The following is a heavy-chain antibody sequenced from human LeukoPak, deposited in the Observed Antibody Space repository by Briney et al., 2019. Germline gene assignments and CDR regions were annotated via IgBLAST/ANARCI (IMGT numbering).Heavy chain of an antibody. V-gene: IGHV4-61*02. D-gene: IGHD2-21*02. J-gene: IGHJ6*03. Sequence: SETMSLTCTVSGGSISSGSYYWSWIRQPAGKGLEWIGRIYTSGSTKYNPSLKSRVTISVDTSKNQFSLKLSSVTAADTAVYYCARIYCGGDCRGYYYHYYMDVWGKGTTVTISS. CDR2: IYTSGST. CDR3: ARIYCGGDCRGYYYHYYMDV. CDR1: GGSISSGSYY.